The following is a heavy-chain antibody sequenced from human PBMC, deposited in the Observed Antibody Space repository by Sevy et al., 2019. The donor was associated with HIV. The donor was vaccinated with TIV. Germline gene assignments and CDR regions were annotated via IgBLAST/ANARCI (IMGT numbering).Heavy chain of an antibody. J-gene: IGHJ5*02. V-gene: IGHV1-2*07. D-gene: IGHD2-15*01. CDR1: GYTFTGYY. Sequence: ASVKVSCKASGYTFTGYYMHWVRQAPGQGLEWMGWINGNSGDTKYAHKFQGRVTMTRDTSISTAYMELTRLTSDDTAVYYCVRKYSLAPLSENCFDPWGQGTLVTVSS. CDR2: INGNSGDT. CDR3: VRKYSLAPLSENCFDP.